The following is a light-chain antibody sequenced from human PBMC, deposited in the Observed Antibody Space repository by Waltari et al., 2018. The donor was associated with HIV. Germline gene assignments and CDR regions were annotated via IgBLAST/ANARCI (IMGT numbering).Light chain of an antibody. J-gene: IGLJ2*01. CDR1: SRDVGGYNY. CDR2: DGS. V-gene: IGLV2-14*03. CDR3: NSYTTSSTLHVV. Sequence: QSALTQPASVSGSPGQSITISCTGTSRDVGGYNYVSWYQHHPGKTPKLMIYDGSNRPSGVSNLFSGSKSGNTASLTISGLQAEDEADYYCNSYTTSSTLHVVFGGGTKLTVL.